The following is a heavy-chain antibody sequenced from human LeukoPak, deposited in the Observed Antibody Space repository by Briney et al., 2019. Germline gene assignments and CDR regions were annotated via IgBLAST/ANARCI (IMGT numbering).Heavy chain of an antibody. CDR1: GFTFSSYA. V-gene: IGHV3-23*01. CDR3: AKVEGYYGSGSYYNALLFDY. J-gene: IGHJ4*02. Sequence: GGSLRLSCAASGFTFSSYAMSWVRQAPGEGLEWVSAISGSGGSTYYADSVKGRFTISRDNSKNTLYLQMNSLRAEDTAVYYCAKVEGYYGSGSYYNALLFDYWGQGTLVTVSS. D-gene: IGHD3-10*01. CDR2: ISGSGGST.